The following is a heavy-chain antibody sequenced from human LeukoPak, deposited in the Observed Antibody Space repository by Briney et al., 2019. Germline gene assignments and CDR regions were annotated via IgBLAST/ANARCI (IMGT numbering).Heavy chain of an antibody. J-gene: IGHJ4*02. CDR3: AKDYDSSGYYGY. Sequence: GGSLRLSCAASGFTFSSYAMSWVRQAPGKGLEWVAAISGSGGSTYYADSVKGRFTISRDNSKNTLYLQMNSLRAEDTAVYYCAKDYDSSGYYGYWGQGTLATVSS. V-gene: IGHV3-23*01. CDR1: GFTFSSYA. CDR2: ISGSGGST. D-gene: IGHD3-22*01.